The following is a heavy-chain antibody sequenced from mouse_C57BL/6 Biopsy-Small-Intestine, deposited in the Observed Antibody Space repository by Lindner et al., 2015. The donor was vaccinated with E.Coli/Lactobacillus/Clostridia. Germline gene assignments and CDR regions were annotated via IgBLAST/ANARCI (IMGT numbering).Heavy chain of an antibody. Sequence: VQLQESGGDLVKPGGSLKLSRAASGFIFSTYGMSWVRQTPDKRLEWVATISSGGSYTYYVDSVKGRFTISRDNAKNTLYLQMTSLRSGDTAVYYCARHLYYVMGYWGQGTSVTVSS. CDR3: ARHLYYVMGY. V-gene: IGHV5-6*01. CDR2: ISSGGSYT. J-gene: IGHJ4*01. CDR1: GFIFSTYG.